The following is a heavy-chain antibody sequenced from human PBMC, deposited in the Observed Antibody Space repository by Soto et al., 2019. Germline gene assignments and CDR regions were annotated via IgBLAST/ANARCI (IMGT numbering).Heavy chain of an antibody. CDR1: GFTFSDYY. V-gene: IGHV3-11*01. J-gene: IGHJ4*02. D-gene: IGHD3-10*01. CDR2: MSSSGISI. Sequence: GGSLRLSCAASGFTFSDYYISWIRQAPGKGLEWLANMSSSGISIYYADSLKGRFAISRDNAKNSLYLQMNSLRAEDTAVYYCARDFHARGYFDYWGQGTLVTVSS. CDR3: ARDFHARGYFDY.